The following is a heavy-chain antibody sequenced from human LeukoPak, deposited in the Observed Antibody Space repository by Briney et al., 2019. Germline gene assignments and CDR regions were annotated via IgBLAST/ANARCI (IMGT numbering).Heavy chain of an antibody. D-gene: IGHD5-12*01. CDR2: ISGSGGST. CDR3: AKDQGGYSGYNLVWVDY. V-gene: IGHV3-23*01. CDR1: GFTFSSYA. J-gene: IGHJ4*02. Sequence: GASLRLSCAASGFTFSSYAMSWVRQAPGKGLEWDSAISGSGGSTYYADSVKGRFTISRDNSKNTLYLQMNSLRAEDTAVYYCAKDQGGYSGYNLVWVDYWGQGTLVTVSS.